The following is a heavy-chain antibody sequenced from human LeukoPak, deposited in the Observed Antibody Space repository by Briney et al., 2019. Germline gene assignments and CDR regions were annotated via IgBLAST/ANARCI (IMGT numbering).Heavy chain of an antibody. D-gene: IGHD4-11*01. V-gene: IGHV4-39*01. CDR2: IAYVGIT. CDR3: TRLPLDYSVDQ. CDR1: GDSISTPAYW. J-gene: IGHJ4*02. Sequence: PSETLSLTCTVSGDSISTPAYWWGWLRQSPGKGLEWIGSIAYVGITPYNPSLRSRVTISIDTSKNQFSLQLTSVTAADTAVYYCTRLPLDYSVDQWGQGTLVSVSS.